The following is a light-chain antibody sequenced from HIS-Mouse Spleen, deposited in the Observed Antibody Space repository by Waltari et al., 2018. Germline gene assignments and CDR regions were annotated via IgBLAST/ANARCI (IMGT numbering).Light chain of an antibody. CDR3: QSADSSGTYDVV. J-gene: IGLJ2*01. CDR2: KDS. V-gene: IGLV3-25*03. Sequence: SYELTQPPSVSVSPGQTARITCSGDALPKQYAYWYHQKPGQAPVLVIYKDSERPSGIPERFSGSSSGTTVTLTISGVQAEDEADYYCQSADSSGTYDVVFGGGTKLTVL. CDR1: ALPKQY.